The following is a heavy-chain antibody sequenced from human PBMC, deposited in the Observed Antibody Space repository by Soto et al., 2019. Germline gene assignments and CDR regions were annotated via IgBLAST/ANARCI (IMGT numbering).Heavy chain of an antibody. CDR1: GFTFSSYG. CDR2: ILYDGGKK. CDR3: AKDRGALRWSEEHYYFDY. Sequence: GGSLRLSCAASGFTFSSYGMHWVRQAPGKGLEWVAVILYDGGKKYYADSMKGRFTISRDNSKNTLYLQLNSLRAEDTAFYYCAKDRGALRWSEEHYYFDYWGQGTLVTVSS. D-gene: IGHD4-17*01. V-gene: IGHV3-30*18. J-gene: IGHJ4*02.